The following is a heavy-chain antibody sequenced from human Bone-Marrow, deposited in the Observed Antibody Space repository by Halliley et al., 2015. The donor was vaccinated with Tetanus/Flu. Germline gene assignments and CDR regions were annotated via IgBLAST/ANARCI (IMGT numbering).Heavy chain of an antibody. CDR3: VRDAYASSHFDY. D-gene: IGHD2-8*01. CDR2: ISYRGST. J-gene: IGHJ4*02. V-gene: IGHV4-59*01. Sequence: LEWFGFISYRGSTNYNPSLERRVPLSVDTSKNQFSLRLTSVTAADTAVYYCVRDAYASSHFDYWGPGCLVTVSS.